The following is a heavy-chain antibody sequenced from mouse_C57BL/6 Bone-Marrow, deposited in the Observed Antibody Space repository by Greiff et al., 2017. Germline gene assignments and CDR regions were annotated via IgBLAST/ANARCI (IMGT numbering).Heavy chain of an antibody. V-gene: IGHV5-4*01. CDR3: ARQAIYDGYYVVDY. J-gene: IGHJ2*01. Sequence: DVQLQESGGGLVKPGGSLKLSCAASGFTFSSYAMSWVRQTPEKRLEWVATISDGGSYTYYPDNVKGRFTISRDNAKNNRYLQMSHLKSEDTAMYYCARQAIYDGYYVVDYWGQGTTLTVSS. CDR2: ISDGGSYT. CDR1: GFTFSSYA. D-gene: IGHD2-3*01.